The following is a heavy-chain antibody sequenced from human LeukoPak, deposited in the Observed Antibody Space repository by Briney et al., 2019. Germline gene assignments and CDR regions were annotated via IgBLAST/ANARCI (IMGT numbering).Heavy chain of an antibody. CDR3: ASLTGYGDYRIVPEGDY. J-gene: IGHJ4*02. CDR1: GFTFSSYW. Sequence: GGSLRLSCAASGFTFSSYWMHWVRQAPGKGLVWVSRINSDGSSTSYADSVKGRFTISRDNAKNTLYLQMNSLRAEDSAVYYCASLTGYGDYRIVPEGDYWGQGTLVTVSS. D-gene: IGHD4-17*01. V-gene: IGHV3-74*01. CDR2: INSDGSST.